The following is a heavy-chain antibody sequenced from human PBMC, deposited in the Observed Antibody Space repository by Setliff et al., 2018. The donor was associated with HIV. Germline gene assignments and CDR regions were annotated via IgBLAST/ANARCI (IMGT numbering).Heavy chain of an antibody. Sequence: PGGSLRLSCAVSGFTFSSYSMNWVRQAPGKGLEWVASISSSHTYIFYADSVKGRFTIARDNAKNSLYLQMNSLRAEDTAVYYCAREYALTGLYYYYYYMDVWGKGTTVTVSS. CDR1: GFTFSSYS. J-gene: IGHJ6*03. CDR2: ISSSHTYI. CDR3: AREYALTGLYYYYYYMDV. V-gene: IGHV3-21*01. D-gene: IGHD7-27*01.